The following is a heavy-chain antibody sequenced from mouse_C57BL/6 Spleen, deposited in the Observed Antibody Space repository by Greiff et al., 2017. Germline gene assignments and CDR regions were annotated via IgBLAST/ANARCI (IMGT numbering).Heavy chain of an antibody. CDR2: IDPNSGGT. V-gene: IGHV1-72*01. CDR3: ARYSYYYGSSYYYAMDY. J-gene: IGHJ4*01. Sequence: QVQLQQPGAELVKPGASVKLSCKASGYTFTSYWMHWVKQRPGRGLEWTGRIDPNSGGTKYNEKFKSKATLTVDKPSSTAYMQLSSLTSEDSAVYYCARYSYYYGSSYYYAMDYWGQRTSVTVSS. D-gene: IGHD1-1*01. CDR1: GYTFTSYW.